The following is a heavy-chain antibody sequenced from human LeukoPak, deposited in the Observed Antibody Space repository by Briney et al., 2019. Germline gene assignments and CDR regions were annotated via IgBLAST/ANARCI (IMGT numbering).Heavy chain of an antibody. V-gene: IGHV3-23*01. CDR3: AKDIVVVPAARGNDAFDI. J-gene: IGHJ3*02. Sequence: GGSLRLSCAASGFTFSSYAMSWVRQAPGKGLEWVSAISGSGGSTYYADSVKGRFTISRDNSKNTLYLQMNSLRAENTAVYYCAKDIVVVPAARGNDAFDIWGQGTMVTVSS. CDR1: GFTFSSYA. CDR2: ISGSGGST. D-gene: IGHD2-2*01.